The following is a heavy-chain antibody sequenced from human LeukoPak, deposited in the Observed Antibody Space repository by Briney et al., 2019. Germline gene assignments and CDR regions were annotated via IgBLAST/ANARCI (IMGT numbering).Heavy chain of an antibody. J-gene: IGHJ6*03. CDR3: AKGSSDWSGWLADYYYYYMDV. CDR2: IRYDGTNK. V-gene: IGHV3-30*02. CDR1: GFTFSNFG. Sequence: QPGGSLRLSCAASGFTFSNFGMNWVRQAPGKGLEWVAFIRYDGTNKYYVDSVKGRFTISRDNSKNTLYLQMNSLRAEDTAVYYCAKGSSDWSGWLADYYYYYMDVWGKGTTVTVSS. D-gene: IGHD3/OR15-3a*01.